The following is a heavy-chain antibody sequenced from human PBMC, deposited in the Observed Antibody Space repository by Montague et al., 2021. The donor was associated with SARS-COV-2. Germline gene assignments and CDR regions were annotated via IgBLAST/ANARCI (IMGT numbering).Heavy chain of an antibody. CDR2: IYHSGST. J-gene: IGHJ4*02. Sequence: SETLSLTCSVSGHSIWSSDWWTWVRQPPGKGLEWIGEIYHSGSTTYNPSLKSRVTISVDESKNQFSLTLTSLTAADTAVYYCARAQKTISGMLIPPYYFDFWGQGTLVTVSS. CDR3: ARAQKTISGMLIPPYYFDF. V-gene: IGHV4-4*02. D-gene: IGHD3-3*01. CDR1: GHSIWSSDW.